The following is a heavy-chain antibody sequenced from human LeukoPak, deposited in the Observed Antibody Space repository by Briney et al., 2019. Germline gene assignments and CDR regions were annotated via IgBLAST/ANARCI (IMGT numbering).Heavy chain of an antibody. CDR3: AKGAASRGYTYVAN. CDR2: ISGSGGST. V-gene: IGHV3-23*01. CDR1: AFTFRSYA. D-gene: IGHD5-18*01. Sequence: GGSLRLSCAASAFTFRSYAMIWVRQAPGKRLEWVSGISGSGGSTYYSDSAKGRFTISRDNSNNTLYLQMNSLRAEDTAVYYCAKGAASRGYTYVANWGQGTLVTVSS. J-gene: IGHJ4*02.